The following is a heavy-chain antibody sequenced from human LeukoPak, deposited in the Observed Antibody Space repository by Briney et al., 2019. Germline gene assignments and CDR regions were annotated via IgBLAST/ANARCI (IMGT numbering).Heavy chain of an antibody. CDR2: IKSKTDGGTT. CDR3: STTYYYDSSEGY. CDR1: GFTFSNAW. J-gene: IGHJ4*02. D-gene: IGHD3-22*01. Sequence: GGSLRLSCAASGFTFSNAWMNWVRQAPGKGLEWVGRIKSKTDGGTTDYAAPVKGRFTISRDDSKNTLYLQVNSLKTEDTAVYYCSTTYYYDSSEGYWGQGTLVTVSS. V-gene: IGHV3-15*07.